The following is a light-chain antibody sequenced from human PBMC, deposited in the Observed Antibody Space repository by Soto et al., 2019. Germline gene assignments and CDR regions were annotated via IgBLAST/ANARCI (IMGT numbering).Light chain of an antibody. CDR3: CSYAGRSTWV. Sequence: QSVLTQPASVSGSPGQSITISCTGTSSDLGSYNVVSWYQQHPGKAPKLMIYEGSKRPSGVSNRFSGSKSGDTASLTISGLQTEDEADYYCCSYAGRSTWVFGGGTQLTVL. CDR1: SSDLGSYNV. V-gene: IGLV2-23*01. CDR2: EGS. J-gene: IGLJ3*02.